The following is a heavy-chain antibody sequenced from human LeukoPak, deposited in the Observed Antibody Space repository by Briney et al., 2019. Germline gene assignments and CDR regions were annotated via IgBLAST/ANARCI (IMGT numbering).Heavy chain of an antibody. CDR3: ARDSSTYAGPPDY. D-gene: IGHD2-2*01. Sequence: GGSLRLSCAASGFTFSSYSMNWVRQAPGKGLEWVSYIGAAGSTIYYAGSVKGRFTISRDNAKNSLFLQMNSLRAEDTAVYYCARDSSTYAGPPDYWGQGTLVTVSS. V-gene: IGHV3-48*01. CDR2: IGAAGSTI. J-gene: IGHJ4*02. CDR1: GFTFSSYS.